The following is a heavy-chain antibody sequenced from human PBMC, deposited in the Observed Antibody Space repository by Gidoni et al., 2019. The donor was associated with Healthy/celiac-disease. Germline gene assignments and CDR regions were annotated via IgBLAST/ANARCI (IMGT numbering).Heavy chain of an antibody. CDR2: IYYSGST. Sequence: QVQLQESGPGLVKPSETLSLTCTVSGGSISSYYWSWIRQPPGKGLEWIGYIYYSGSTNYNPSLKSRVTISVDTSKNQFSLKLSSVTAADTAVYYCARGGRGNYYGMDVWGQGTTVTVSS. CDR1: GGSISSYY. CDR3: ARGGRGNYYGMDV. D-gene: IGHD3-16*01. J-gene: IGHJ6*02. V-gene: IGHV4-59*01.